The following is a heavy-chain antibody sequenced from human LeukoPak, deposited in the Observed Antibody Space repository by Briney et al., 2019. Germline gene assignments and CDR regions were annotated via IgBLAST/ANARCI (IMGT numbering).Heavy chain of an antibody. CDR2: VYNSGDT. CDR3: ARLKLGAYFDL. V-gene: IGHV4-59*08. Sequence: SETLSLTCTVSGGSTSSDYWSWIRQSPGKGLEWVGYVYNSGDTGKDPSLKSRVTILLDTSKNQCSLKLTSVSAADTAVYYCARLKLGAYFDLWGRGTLVTVSS. CDR1: GGSTSSDY. D-gene: IGHD3-16*01. J-gene: IGHJ2*01.